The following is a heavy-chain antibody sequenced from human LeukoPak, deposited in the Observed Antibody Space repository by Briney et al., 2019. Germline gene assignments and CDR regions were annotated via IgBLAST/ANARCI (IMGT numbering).Heavy chain of an antibody. CDR2: IYSGGST. CDR3: AKRAAPLYGMDV. CDR1: GFTVSSNY. V-gene: IGHV3-53*01. J-gene: IGHJ6*02. Sequence: GGSLRLSCAASGFTVSSNYMSWVRQAPGKGLEWVSVIYSGGSTYYADSVKGRFTISRDNSKNTLYLQMNSLRAEDTAVYYCAKRAAPLYGMDVWGQGTTVTVSS. D-gene: IGHD6-25*01.